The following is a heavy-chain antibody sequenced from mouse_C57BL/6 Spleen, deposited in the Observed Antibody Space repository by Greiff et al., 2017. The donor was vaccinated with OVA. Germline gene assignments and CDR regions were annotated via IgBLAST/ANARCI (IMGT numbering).Heavy chain of an antibody. CDR1: GFTFSSYA. CDR2: ISDGGSYT. J-gene: IGHJ2*01. CDR3: ARDSGRLRRYCDY. Sequence: EVQLVESGGGLVKPGGSLKLSCAASGFTFSSYAMSWVRQTPEKRLEWVATISDGGSYTYYPDNVKGRFTISRDNAKNNLYLQMSHLKSEDTAMYYCARDSGRLRRYCDYWGQGTTLTVSS. D-gene: IGHD2-4*01. V-gene: IGHV5-4*01.